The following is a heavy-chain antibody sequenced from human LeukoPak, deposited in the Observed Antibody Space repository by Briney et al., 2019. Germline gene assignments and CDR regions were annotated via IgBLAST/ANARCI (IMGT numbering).Heavy chain of an antibody. CDR1: GFTFDNYR. CDR2: VNADGGNT. Sequence: GGPLRLSCAASGFTFDNYRMSWVRQAPGKGLEWVSTVNADGGNTYYADSVKGRFTISRDNSKSTLILQMNSLRVEDTALYYCTKRVKYGGTWDHFADWGQGTLVTVSS. D-gene: IGHD1-26*01. J-gene: IGHJ4*02. CDR3: TKRVKYGGTWDHFAD. V-gene: IGHV3-23*01.